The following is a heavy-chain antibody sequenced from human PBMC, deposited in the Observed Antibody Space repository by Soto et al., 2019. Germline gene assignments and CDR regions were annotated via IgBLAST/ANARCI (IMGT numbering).Heavy chain of an antibody. CDR3: ATEDHSSGHAGNCQH. D-gene: IGHD3-22*01. Sequence: QVQLVESGGGVVQPGRSLRLSCAASGFTFSTYVMHWVRQAPGKGLEWVAGISYDGNSEHYADSVKGRFTISRDNSKNTLYVQMDTLRVEDTAVYYCATEDHSSGHAGNCQHWGQGTLVTVSS. J-gene: IGHJ1*01. V-gene: IGHV3-30-3*01. CDR2: ISYDGNSE. CDR1: GFTFSTYV.